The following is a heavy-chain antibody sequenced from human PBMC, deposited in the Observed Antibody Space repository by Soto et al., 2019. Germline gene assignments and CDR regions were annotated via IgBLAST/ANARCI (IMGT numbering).Heavy chain of an antibody. CDR1: GGSFSGYY. V-gene: IGHV4-34*01. Sequence: SETLSLTCAVYGGSFSGYYWSWIRQPPGKGLEWIGEINHSGSTNYNPSLKSRVTISVDTSKNQFSLKLSSVTAADTAVYYCGRGGMVRGGHYYYGMDVWGQGTPVP. CDR2: INHSGST. CDR3: GRGGMVRGGHYYYGMDV. J-gene: IGHJ6*02. D-gene: IGHD3-10*01.